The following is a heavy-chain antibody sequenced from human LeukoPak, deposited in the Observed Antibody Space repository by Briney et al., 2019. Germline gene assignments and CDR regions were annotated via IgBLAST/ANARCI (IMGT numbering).Heavy chain of an antibody. V-gene: IGHV4/OR15-8*01. CDR2: IHHDGRI. D-gene: IGHD3-16*02. CDR1: GGSIDSTNW. J-gene: IGHJ4*02. Sequence: PSETLSLTCDVSGGSIDSTNWWNWVRQPPGKGLEWIGEIHHDGRINYNPSLKSRVTLSVDKSKNQFSLRLNSVTAADTAMYYCARSHDHLWGNYPDYWGQGALVTVSS. CDR3: ARSHDHLWGNYPDY.